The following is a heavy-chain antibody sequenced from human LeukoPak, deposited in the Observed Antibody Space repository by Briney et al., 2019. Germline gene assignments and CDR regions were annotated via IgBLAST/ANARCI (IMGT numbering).Heavy chain of an antibody. J-gene: IGHJ4*02. D-gene: IGHD3-10*01. CDR1: GGSFSGYY. Sequence: SETLSLTCAVYGGSFSGYYWSWIRQPPGKGLEWIGEINHSGSTNYNPSLKSRVTISVDTSKNQFSLKLSSVTAADTAVYYCARGPRVRGHYNFASWGRGPRVPVPS. CDR2: INHSGST. V-gene: IGHV4-34*01. CDR3: ARGPRVRGHYNFAS.